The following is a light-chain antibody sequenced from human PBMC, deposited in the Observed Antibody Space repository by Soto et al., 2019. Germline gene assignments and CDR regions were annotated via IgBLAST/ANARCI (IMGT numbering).Light chain of an antibody. Sequence: EIVLTQSPGTLSLSPGERATLSCRASQSVGGSYLAWFQQKPGQAPRLLIYVASTRATGVPDRFSGSGSATDFSLTINRLEPEDFAVYYCQHYGCSPWTFGQGTKVEIK. CDR1: QSVGGSY. V-gene: IGKV3-20*01. CDR2: VAS. J-gene: IGKJ1*01. CDR3: QHYGCSPWT.